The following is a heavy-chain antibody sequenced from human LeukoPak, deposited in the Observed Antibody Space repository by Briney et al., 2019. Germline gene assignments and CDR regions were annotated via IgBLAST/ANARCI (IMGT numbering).Heavy chain of an antibody. CDR3: ARGRGTSSGWFFDY. CDR1: GYSISSGYY. J-gene: IGHJ4*02. V-gene: IGHV4-38-2*02. Sequence: SETLSLTCTVSGYSISSGYYWGWIRQPPGKGLEWIGSIYHSGSTHYNPSLKSRVTISVDTSKNQFSLKLSSVTAADTAVYYCARGRGTSSGWFFDYWGPGNPGHRLL. CDR2: IYHSGST. D-gene: IGHD6-19*01.